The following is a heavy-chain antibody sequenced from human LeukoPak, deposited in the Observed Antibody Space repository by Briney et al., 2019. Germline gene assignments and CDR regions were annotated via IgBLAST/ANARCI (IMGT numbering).Heavy chain of an antibody. CDR2: ISGSGGNT. CDR1: GFTFSSYA. V-gene: IGHV3-23*01. J-gene: IGHJ6*03. CDR3: ARVLSGRGSLYYYYYYMDV. Sequence: GGSLRLSCAASGFTFSSYAMNWVRQAPGKGLEWVSAISGSGGNTYYADSVKGRFTISRDNSKNTLYLQMNSLRAEDTAVYYCARVLSGRGSLYYYYYYMDVWGKGTTVTVSS. D-gene: IGHD3-10*01.